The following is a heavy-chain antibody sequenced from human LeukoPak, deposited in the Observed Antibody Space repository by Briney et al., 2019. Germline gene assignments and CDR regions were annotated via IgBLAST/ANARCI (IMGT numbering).Heavy chain of an antibody. V-gene: IGHV4-61*02. J-gene: IGHJ4*02. Sequence: SETLSLTCTVSGGSISSGSYYWSWIRQPAGKGLEWIGRIYTSGSTNYNPSLKSRVTISVDTSKNQFSLKLSSVTAADTAVYYCARHDHIVVVPAAPGFDYWGQGTLVTVSS. D-gene: IGHD2-2*01. CDR1: GGSISSGSYY. CDR2: IYTSGST. CDR3: ARHDHIVVVPAAPGFDY.